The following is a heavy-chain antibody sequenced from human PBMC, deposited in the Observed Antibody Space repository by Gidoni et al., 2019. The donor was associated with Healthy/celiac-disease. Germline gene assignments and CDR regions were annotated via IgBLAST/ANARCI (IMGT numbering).Heavy chain of an antibody. CDR1: GFTFSDYY. J-gene: IGHJ4*02. CDR2: ISSSSSYT. V-gene: IGHV3-11*06. D-gene: IGHD5-12*01. Sequence: QVQLVESGGGLVKPGGSLRLYCAASGFTFSDYYMRWIRQAPGKGLEWVSYISSSSSYTNYADSVKGRFTISRDNAKNSLYLQMNSLRAEDTAVYYCARDRRFSRMVATGIDYWGQGTLVTVSS. CDR3: ARDRRFSRMVATGIDY.